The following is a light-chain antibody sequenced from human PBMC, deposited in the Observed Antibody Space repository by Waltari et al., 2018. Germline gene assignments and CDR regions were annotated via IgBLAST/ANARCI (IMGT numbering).Light chain of an antibody. J-gene: IGKJ1*01. CDR3: QQYGNSPRT. CDR1: QSVTSSH. Sequence: ETVLTQSPGTLSLSPGERATLSCRASQSVTSSHLAWYQPKPGQAPRLLIYGASSRATGIPDRFSGSGSGTDFTLTITRLEPEDFAVYYCQQYGNSPRTFGQGTEVEIK. CDR2: GAS. V-gene: IGKV3-20*01.